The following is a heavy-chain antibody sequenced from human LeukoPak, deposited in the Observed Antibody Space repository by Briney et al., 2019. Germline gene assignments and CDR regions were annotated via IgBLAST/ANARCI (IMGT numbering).Heavy chain of an antibody. V-gene: IGHV4-34*01. CDR3: ARDYGEFDY. Sequence: SETLSLTCAVYGGSFSGYYWSWIRQPPGKGLEWTGEINHSGSTNYNPSLKSRVTISVDTSKNQFSLKLSSVTAADTAVYYCARDYGEFDYWGQGTLVTVSS. J-gene: IGHJ4*02. D-gene: IGHD4-17*01. CDR1: GGSFSGYY. CDR2: INHSGST.